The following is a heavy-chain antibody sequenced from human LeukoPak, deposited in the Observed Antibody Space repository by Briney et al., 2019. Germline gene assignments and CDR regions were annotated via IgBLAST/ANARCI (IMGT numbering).Heavy chain of an antibody. CDR3: AKEVSWRVAGTMGLDY. CDR2: INSDGSST. D-gene: IGHD6-19*01. J-gene: IGHJ4*02. Sequence: GGSLRLSCAASGFTFSRYWMHWVRQAPGKGLVWVSRINSDGSSTRSADSVKGRFTISRDNAKNTLYLQMNSLRAEDTAVYYCAKEVSWRVAGTMGLDYWGQGTLVTVSS. V-gene: IGHV3-74*01. CDR1: GFTFSRYW.